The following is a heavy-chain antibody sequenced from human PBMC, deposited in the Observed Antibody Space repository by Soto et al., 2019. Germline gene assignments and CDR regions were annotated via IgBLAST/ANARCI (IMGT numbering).Heavy chain of an antibody. CDR1: GFTFSSYG. V-gene: IGHV3-30*03. Sequence: QVQLVESGGGVVQPGRSLRLSCAASGFTFSSYGMHWVRQAPGKGLEWVAVISYDGSNKYYADSVKGRFTISRDNSKNTLYLQMNSLRAEDTAVYYCFSVNPLGGYDFGYWGQGTLVTVSS. CDR3: FSVNPLGGYDFGY. CDR2: ISYDGSNK. J-gene: IGHJ4*02. D-gene: IGHD5-12*01.